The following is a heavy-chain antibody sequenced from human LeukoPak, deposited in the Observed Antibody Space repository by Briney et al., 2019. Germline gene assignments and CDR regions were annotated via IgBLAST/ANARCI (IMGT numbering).Heavy chain of an antibody. D-gene: IGHD2-2*01. CDR3: ARVQVVPAATRDYYYYYGMDV. J-gene: IGHJ6*02. CDR1: GGSISSYY. V-gene: IGHV4-59*01. CDR2: IYYGGST. Sequence: SETLSLTCTVSGGSISSYYWSWIRQPPGKGLEWIGYIYYGGSTNYNPSLKSRVTISVDTSKNQFSLKLSSVTAADTAVYYCARVQVVPAATRDYYYYYGMDVWGQGTTVTVSS.